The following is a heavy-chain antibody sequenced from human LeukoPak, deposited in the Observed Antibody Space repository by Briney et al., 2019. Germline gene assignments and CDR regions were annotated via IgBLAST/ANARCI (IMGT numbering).Heavy chain of an antibody. CDR3: ARCLKAYFDY. V-gene: IGHV4-59*01. Sequence: SETLSLTCTVSGGSISSYYWSWIRQPPGKGLEWIGYIYYSGSTNYNPSLKNRVTISVDTSKNQFSLKLSSVTAADTAVYYCARCLKAYFDYWGQGTLVTVSS. J-gene: IGHJ4*02. CDR2: IYYSGST. CDR1: GGSISSYY.